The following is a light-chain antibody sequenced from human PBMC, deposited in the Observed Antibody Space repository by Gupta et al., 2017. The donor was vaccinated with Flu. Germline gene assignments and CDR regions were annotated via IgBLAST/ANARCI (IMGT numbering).Light chain of an antibody. V-gene: IGKV1-5*03. Sequence: DIQMTQSPSTLSASVGDRVTITCRATQSISSWLAWYQQKPGKAPKLLIYMASTLQSGVPSRFSGSGSGTEFTLTISSLQPDDFATYYCQQYNTYSPTSFGQGTKLEIK. CDR3: QQYNTYSPTS. CDR1: QSISSW. J-gene: IGKJ2*03. CDR2: MAS.